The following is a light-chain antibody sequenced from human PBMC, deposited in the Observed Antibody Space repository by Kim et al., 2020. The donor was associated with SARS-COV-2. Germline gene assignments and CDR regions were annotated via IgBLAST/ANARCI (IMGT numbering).Light chain of an antibody. CDR1: KLGDKY. CDR3: QAWDSSTVV. J-gene: IGLJ2*01. V-gene: IGLV3-1*01. Sequence: VSPGQTASIACYGDKLGDKYACWYQQRPGQAPVLVIYQDSKRPSGIPERFSGSNSGNTATLTISGTQAMDEADYYCQAWDSSTVVFGGGTQLTVL. CDR2: QDS.